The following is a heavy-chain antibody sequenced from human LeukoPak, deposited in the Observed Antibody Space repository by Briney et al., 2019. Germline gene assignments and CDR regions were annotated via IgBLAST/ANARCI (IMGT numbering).Heavy chain of an antibody. D-gene: IGHD3-22*01. CDR2: INHSGST. CDR3: AREPTYDSSGYYPTRFDY. V-gene: IGHV4-34*01. CDR1: GGSFSGYY. Sequence: SETLSLTCAVCGGSFSGYYWSWIRLPPGKGLEWIGEINHSGSTNYNPSLKSRVTISVDTSKNQFSLKLSSVTAADTAVYYCAREPTYDSSGYYPTRFDYWGQGTLVTVSS. J-gene: IGHJ4*02.